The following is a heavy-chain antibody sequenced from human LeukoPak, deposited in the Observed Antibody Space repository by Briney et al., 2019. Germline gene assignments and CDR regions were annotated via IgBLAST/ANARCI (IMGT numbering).Heavy chain of an antibody. CDR3: ARGGPYYYGMDV. CDR2: INHSGST. CDR1: GGSFSGYY. Sequence: SSETLSLTCAVYGGSFSGYYWSWIRQPPGKGLEWIGEINHSGSTNYNPSLKSRVTISVDTSKNQFSLKLSSVTAADTAVYYCARGGPYYYGMDVWGQGTTVTVSS. J-gene: IGHJ6*02. V-gene: IGHV4-34*01.